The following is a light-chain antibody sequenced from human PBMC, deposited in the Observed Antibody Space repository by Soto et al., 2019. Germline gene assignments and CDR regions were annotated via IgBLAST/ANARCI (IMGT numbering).Light chain of an antibody. CDR2: EGS. CDR1: SSDVGSYNL. CDR3: NSYTSSSAVV. V-gene: IGLV2-14*02. J-gene: IGLJ2*01. Sequence: QSVLTQPASVSGSPGQSITISCTGASSDVGSYNLVSWYQQHPGKAPKLMISEGSKRPSGVSNRFTGSKSGNTASLTISGLQAEDEADDYCNSYTSSSAVVFGGGTKGTVL.